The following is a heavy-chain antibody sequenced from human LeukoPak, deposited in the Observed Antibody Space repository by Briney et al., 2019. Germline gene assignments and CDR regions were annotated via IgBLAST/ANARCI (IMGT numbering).Heavy chain of an antibody. Sequence: PGGSLRLSCAASGFTFSSYAMSWVRQAPGKGLEWVSAISGSGGSTYYADSVKGRFTISRDNSKNTLYLQMNSPRAEDTAVYYCAKDLIRGYSGYAGDYWGQGTLVTVSS. CDR1: GFTFSSYA. CDR3: AKDLIRGYSGYAGDY. J-gene: IGHJ4*02. D-gene: IGHD5-12*01. V-gene: IGHV3-23*01. CDR2: ISGSGGST.